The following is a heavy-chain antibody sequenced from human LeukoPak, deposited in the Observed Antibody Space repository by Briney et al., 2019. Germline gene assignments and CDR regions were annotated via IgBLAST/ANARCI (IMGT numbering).Heavy chain of an antibody. V-gene: IGHV3-30-3*01. CDR1: GFTFSSYA. CDR3: ARGYCGGDCYGPARNYYYYMDV. J-gene: IGHJ6*03. Sequence: GGSLRLSCAASGFTFSSYAMHWVRQAPGKGLEWVAVISYDGSNKYYADSVKGRFTISRDNSKNTLYLQMNSLRAEDTAVYYCARGYCGGDCYGPARNYYYYMDVWGKGTTVTVSS. D-gene: IGHD2-21*01. CDR2: ISYDGSNK.